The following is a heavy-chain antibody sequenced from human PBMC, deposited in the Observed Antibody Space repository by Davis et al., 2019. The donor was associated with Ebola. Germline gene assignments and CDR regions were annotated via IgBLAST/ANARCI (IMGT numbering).Heavy chain of an antibody. Sequence: AASVKVSCKASGYIFTSYAMHWVRQAPGQRLEWMGWINAGNGNTNYAQKLQGRVTMTTDTSTSTAYMELRSLRSDDTAVYYCARGLSMIVVGNWFDPWGQGTLVTVSS. CDR2: INAGNGNT. J-gene: IGHJ5*02. D-gene: IGHD3-22*01. V-gene: IGHV1-3*01. CDR1: GYIFTSYA. CDR3: ARGLSMIVVGNWFDP.